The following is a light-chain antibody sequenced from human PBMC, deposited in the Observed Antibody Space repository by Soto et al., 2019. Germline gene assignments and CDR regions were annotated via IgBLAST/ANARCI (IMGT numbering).Light chain of an antibody. CDR3: SSYARNRDVL. Sequence: QSALTQPPSASGSPGQSVAISCTGTSSDVGGYSYVSWYQQHPGKAPKLMIYEVSKRPSGVPDRFSGSKSGNTASLTVSGLQAEAEADYYCSSYARNRDVLFGGGTKLTVL. CDR2: EVS. CDR1: SSDVGGYSY. J-gene: IGLJ2*01. V-gene: IGLV2-8*01.